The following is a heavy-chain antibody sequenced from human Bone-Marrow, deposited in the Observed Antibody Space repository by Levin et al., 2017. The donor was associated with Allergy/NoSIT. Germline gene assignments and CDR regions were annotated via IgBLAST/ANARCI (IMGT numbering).Heavy chain of an antibody. CDR3: ASLQYSPSFHCYGLDV. D-gene: IGHD6-6*01. V-gene: IGHV4-30-4*01. CDR1: GGSLSTDDAY. Sequence: SETLSLTCKVSGGSLSTDDAYWSWIRQSPGKGLEWIGYIHHRGNTFYNPSLQYRVTISLDWSENQFSLTLPSVTAADTAVYFCASLQYSPSFHCYGLDVWGPGATVIVSS. CDR2: IHHRGNT. J-gene: IGHJ6*02.